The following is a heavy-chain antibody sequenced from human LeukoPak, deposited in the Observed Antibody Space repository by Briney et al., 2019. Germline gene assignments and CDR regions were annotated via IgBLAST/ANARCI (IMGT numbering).Heavy chain of an antibody. CDR2: IYSGGST. CDR3: ARAVWSVGAELWDYYYYYMDV. V-gene: IGHV3-53*01. Sequence: GGSLRLSCAATGFTVSSNYMSWVRQAPGKGLEWVSVIYSGGSTYYADSVKGRFTISRDNSKNTLYLQMNSLRAADTAVYYCARAVWSVGAELWDYYYYYMDVWGKGTTVTISS. CDR1: GFTVSSNY. D-gene: IGHD1-26*01. J-gene: IGHJ6*03.